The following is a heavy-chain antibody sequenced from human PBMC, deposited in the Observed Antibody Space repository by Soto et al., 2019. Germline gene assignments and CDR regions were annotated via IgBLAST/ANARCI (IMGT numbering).Heavy chain of an antibody. D-gene: IGHD6-19*01. CDR3: ASFIAVAGFDY. CDR2: IYHSGST. CDR1: GGSISSSNW. V-gene: IGHV4-4*02. J-gene: IGHJ4*02. Sequence: SETLSLTCAVSGGSISSSNWWSWVRQPPGKGLEWIGEIYHSGSTNYNPSLKSRVTISVGKSKNQFSLKLSSVTAADTAVYYCASFIAVAGFDYWGQGTLVTVSS.